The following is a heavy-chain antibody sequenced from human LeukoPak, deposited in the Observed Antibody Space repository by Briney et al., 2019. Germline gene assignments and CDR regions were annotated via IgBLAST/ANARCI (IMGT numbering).Heavy chain of an antibody. V-gene: IGHV1-18*01. CDR3: ARAPQQLVPHFHYYYMDV. Sequence: ASVKVSCKASGYTFTSYDISWVRQAPGQGLEWMGWITTYNGNTNYAQKLQGRVTMTTDTSTSTAYMELRSLRSDDTAVYYCARAPQQLVPHFHYYYMDVWGKGTTVTVSS. CDR1: GYTFTSYD. CDR2: ITTYNGNT. D-gene: IGHD6-13*01. J-gene: IGHJ6*03.